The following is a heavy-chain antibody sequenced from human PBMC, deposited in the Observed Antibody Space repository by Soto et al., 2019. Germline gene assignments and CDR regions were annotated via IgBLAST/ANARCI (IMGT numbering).Heavy chain of an antibody. D-gene: IGHD5-12*01. Sequence: SETLSLTCAVYGGSFSGYYWSWIRQPPGKGLEWIGEINHSGSTNYNPSLKSRVTISVDTSKNQFSLKLSSVTAADTAVYYCARGGRLRFYNWLDPCGQGPLVTVYS. CDR3: ARGGRLRFYNWLDP. V-gene: IGHV4-34*01. CDR2: INHSGST. J-gene: IGHJ5*02. CDR1: GGSFSGYY.